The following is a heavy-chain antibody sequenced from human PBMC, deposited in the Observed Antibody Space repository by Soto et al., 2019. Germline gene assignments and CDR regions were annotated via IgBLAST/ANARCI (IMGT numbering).Heavy chain of an antibody. CDR3: ARDFSGPMDY. CDR2: IYPSGGST. Sequence: QVQLLQSGAEVKKPGASVKVSCKASGYTFTNYYMHWVRQAPGQGLEWMGIIYPSGGSTRNAQKCQGRVTMPRDTSTSTVYMELSSLRSEDTAVYYCARDFSGPMDYWGRGTLVTVSS. V-gene: IGHV1-46*01. CDR1: GYTFTNYY. J-gene: IGHJ4*02. D-gene: IGHD3-10*01.